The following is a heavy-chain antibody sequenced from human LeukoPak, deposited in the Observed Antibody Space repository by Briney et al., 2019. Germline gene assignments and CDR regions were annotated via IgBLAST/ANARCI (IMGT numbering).Heavy chain of an antibody. V-gene: IGHV1-2*02. J-gene: IGHJ4*02. CDR3: TRGRGSSQWLAPD. Sequence: ASVKVSCKASGYTFTGYYMHWVRQAPGQGLEWMGRIIPILGIANYAQKFQGRVTMTRNTSISTAYMELSSLRSEDTAVYYCTRGRGSSQWLAPDWGQGTLVTVSS. CDR2: IIPILGIA. D-gene: IGHD6-19*01. CDR1: GYTFTGYY.